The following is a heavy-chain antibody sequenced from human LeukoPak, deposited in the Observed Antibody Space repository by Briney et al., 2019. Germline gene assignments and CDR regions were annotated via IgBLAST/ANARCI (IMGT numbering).Heavy chain of an antibody. CDR3: ARVGLGYYGMDV. V-gene: IGHV3-9*01. CDR1: GFTFYDYA. J-gene: IGHJ6*02. Sequence: GRSLRLSCAASGFTFYDYAMRWVRQAPGKGLEWVSGISWNSGSIGYADSVKGRFTISRDNAKNSLYLQMNSLRAEDTALYYCARVGLGYYGMDVWGQGTTVTVSS. D-gene: IGHD3-16*01. CDR2: ISWNSGSI.